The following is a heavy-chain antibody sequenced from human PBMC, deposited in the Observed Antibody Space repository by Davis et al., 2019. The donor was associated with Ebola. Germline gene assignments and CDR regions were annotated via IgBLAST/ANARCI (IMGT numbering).Heavy chain of an antibody. J-gene: IGHJ4*02. V-gene: IGHV1-24*01. D-gene: IGHD5-18*01. CDR3: ARDRGWIQLSGLFDY. CDR2: FDPEDGET. CDR1: GYTLTELS. Sequence: ASVKVSCKVSGYTLTELSMHWVRQAPGKGLEWMGGFDPEDGETIYAQKFQGRVTMTTDTSTSTAYMELRSLRSDDTAVYYCARDRGWIQLSGLFDYWGQGTLVTVSS.